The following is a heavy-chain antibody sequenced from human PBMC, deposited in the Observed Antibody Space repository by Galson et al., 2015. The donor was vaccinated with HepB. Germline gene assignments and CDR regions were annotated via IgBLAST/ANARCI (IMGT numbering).Heavy chain of an antibody. V-gene: IGHV1-69*13. CDR1: GGTFSSYA. CDR2: IIPIFGTA. Sequence: SVKVSCKASGGTFSSYAISWVRQAPGQGLEWMGGIIPIFGTANYAQKFQGRVTITADESTSTAYMELSSLRSEDTAVYYCARDVGLQSNWFDPWGQGTLVTVSS. J-gene: IGHJ5*02. CDR3: ARDVGLQSNWFDP. D-gene: IGHD5-24*01.